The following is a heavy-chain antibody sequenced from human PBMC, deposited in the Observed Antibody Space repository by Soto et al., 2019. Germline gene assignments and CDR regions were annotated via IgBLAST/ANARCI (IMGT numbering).Heavy chain of an antibody. CDR3: SRHEITGTTL. V-gene: IGHV3-73*01. CDR1: GFTFSGSA. CDR2: IRSKTNNYAT. D-gene: IGHD1-7*01. J-gene: IGHJ4*02. Sequence: QPGGSLRLSCAASGFTFSGSAMHWVRQASGKGLEWVGLIRSKTNNYATAYAASVKGRFTLSRDDSKNTAYLRMNSLRTEDTALYYCSRHEITGTTLWGQGTLVTVSS.